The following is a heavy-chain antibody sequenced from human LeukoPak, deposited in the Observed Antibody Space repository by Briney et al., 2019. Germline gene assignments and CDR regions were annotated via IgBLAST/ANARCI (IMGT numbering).Heavy chain of an antibody. J-gene: IGHJ3*02. V-gene: IGHV3-48*02. CDR2: ISSSSSTI. CDR1: GFTFSSYS. CDR3: ARAATYYYDSSGYYPYAFDI. D-gene: IGHD3-22*01. Sequence: GGSLRLSCAPSGFTFSSYSMNWVRQAPGKGLEWVSYISSSSSTIYYADSVKGRFTISRDNTKNSLYLQLNSLRDEDTAVYYCARAATYYYDSSGYYPYAFDIWGQGTMVTVSS.